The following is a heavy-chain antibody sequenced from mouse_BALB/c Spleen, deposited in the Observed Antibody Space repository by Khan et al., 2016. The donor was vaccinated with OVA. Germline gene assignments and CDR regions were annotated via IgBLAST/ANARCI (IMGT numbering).Heavy chain of an antibody. CDR3: AKRGVYGLFAY. V-gene: IGHV1-7*01. CDR2: IDPSTDYT. J-gene: IGHJ3*01. D-gene: IGHD1-1*02. CDR1: GYTFTAYW. Sequence: QVQLQQSGAELAKPGASVKMSCKASGYTFTAYWIHWVKERPGQGLEWIGYIDPSTDYTDYNQKFKDKATLTIDKSSSTAYMQLSSMTSEDSAVYYFAKRGVYGLFAYWGQGTLVTVSS.